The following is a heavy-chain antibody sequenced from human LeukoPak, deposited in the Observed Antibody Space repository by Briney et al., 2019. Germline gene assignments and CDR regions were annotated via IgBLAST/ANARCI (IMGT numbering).Heavy chain of an antibody. V-gene: IGHV3-48*03. D-gene: IGHD2/OR15-2a*01. CDR2: ISSSGKNI. CDR1: GFTFSSYE. CDR3: ARVTYAVPDY. J-gene: IGHJ4*02. Sequence: GGSLRLSCAASGFTFSSYEMNWVRQAPGKGLEWVSCISSSGKNIYFADSVKGRFTISRDNAKNSLFLQMNSLRAEDTAVYYCARVTYAVPDYWGQGTLVAVSS.